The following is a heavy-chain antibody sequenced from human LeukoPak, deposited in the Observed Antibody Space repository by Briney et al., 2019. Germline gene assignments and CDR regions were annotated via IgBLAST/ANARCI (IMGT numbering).Heavy chain of an antibody. V-gene: IGHV3-11*03. CDR3: ARGRTYGSGSYPLSDY. Sequence: GGSLRLSCAASGFTFRDYYMSWIRQAPGKGLEWVSCISSSSTYTNYADSVKGRVTISRDNAKNSLYLQMNSLRAEDTAVYYCARGRTYGSGSYPLSDYWGQGTLVTVSS. J-gene: IGHJ4*02. CDR1: GFTFRDYY. CDR2: ISSSSTYT. D-gene: IGHD3-10*01.